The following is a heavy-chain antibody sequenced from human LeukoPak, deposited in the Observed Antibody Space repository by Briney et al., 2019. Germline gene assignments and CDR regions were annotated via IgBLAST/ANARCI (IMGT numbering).Heavy chain of an antibody. CDR2: INTEGSIT. Sequence: GGSLRLSCAASGFIFSSYWMHWVRQVPGKGLVWVSRINTEGSITSYADSVKGRFTISRDNAKNTLYLQTNSLRAEDTAVYYCAKAGYCSSTSCRDVLHNAFDIWGQGTMVTVSS. CDR1: GFIFSSYW. V-gene: IGHV3-74*01. J-gene: IGHJ3*02. CDR3: AKAGYCSSTSCRDVLHNAFDI. D-gene: IGHD2-2*03.